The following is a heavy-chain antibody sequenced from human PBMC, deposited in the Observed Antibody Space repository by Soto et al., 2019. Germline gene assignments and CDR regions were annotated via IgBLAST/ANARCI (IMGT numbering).Heavy chain of an antibody. J-gene: IGHJ6*02. CDR3: ARGDYYYYGMEV. CDR2: IYYSGGT. Sequence: SETLSLTCTVSGGSISSYYWSWIRQPPGKGLEWIGYIYYSGGTNYNPSLKSRVTISVDTSKNQFSLKLSSVTAADTAVYYCARGDYYYYGMEVWGQGTTVTVSS. V-gene: IGHV4-59*01. CDR1: GGSISSYY.